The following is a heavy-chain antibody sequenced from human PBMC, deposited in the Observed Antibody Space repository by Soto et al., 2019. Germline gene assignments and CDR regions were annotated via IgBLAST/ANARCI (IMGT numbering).Heavy chain of an antibody. V-gene: IGHV4-34*01. CDR3: ARGSGIVALPSELEDVNYDY. Sequence: QVQLQQWGAGLVKPSETLSLSCAVYGQSFSGHSWAWIRQPPGKGLEWIGEINESGSTYYNPSLTSLVTILTDTSKNQFSLKLSSVSAADTAAYFCARGSGIVALPSELEDVNYDYWGQGTLVNVSS. D-gene: IGHD1-1*01. CDR2: INESGST. CDR1: GQSFSGHS. J-gene: IGHJ4*02.